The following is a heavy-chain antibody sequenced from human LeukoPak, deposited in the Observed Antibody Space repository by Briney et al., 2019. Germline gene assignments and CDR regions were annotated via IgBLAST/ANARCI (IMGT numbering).Heavy chain of an antibody. J-gene: IGHJ6*03. D-gene: IGHD6-19*01. CDR3: ARDHRITGYSSGQDDYYYYYYMDV. Sequence: SETLSLTCTVSGGSISSSSYYWGWIRQPPGKGLEWIGSIYYSGSTYYNPSLKSRVTISVDTSKNQFSLKLSSVTAADTAVYYCARDHRITGYSSGQDDYYYYYYMDVWGKGTTVTISS. CDR2: IYYSGST. CDR1: GGSISSSSYY. V-gene: IGHV4-39*02.